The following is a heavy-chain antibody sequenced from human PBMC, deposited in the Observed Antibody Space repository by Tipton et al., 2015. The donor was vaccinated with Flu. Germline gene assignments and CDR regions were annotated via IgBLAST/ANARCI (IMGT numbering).Heavy chain of an antibody. CDR2: ISAYNGNT. CDR3: AGTQFSGRFYPPADY. CDR1: GYTFTSYG. D-gene: IGHD1-26*01. V-gene: IGHV1-18*01. Sequence: QMQLVQSGAEVKKPGASVKVSCKASGYTFTSYGISWVRQAPGQGLEWMGWISAYNGNTNYAQKLQGRVTMTTDTSTSTAYMELRSLRPDDTAVYYWAGTQFSGRFYPPADYWGQGTLVPVSS. J-gene: IGHJ4*02.